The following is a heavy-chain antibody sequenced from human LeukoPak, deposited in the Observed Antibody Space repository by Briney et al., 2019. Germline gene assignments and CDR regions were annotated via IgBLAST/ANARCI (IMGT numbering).Heavy chain of an antibody. CDR1: GYTFTGYY. Sequence: ASVKVSCKASGYTFTGYYMHWVRQAPGQGLEWMGWISAYNGNTNYAQKLQGRVTMTTDTSTSTAYMELRSLRSDDTAVYYCARSSRSRYYDILTGPDGGGYWGQGTLVTVSS. V-gene: IGHV1-18*04. D-gene: IGHD3-9*01. J-gene: IGHJ4*02. CDR2: ISAYNGNT. CDR3: ARSSRSRYYDILTGPDGGGY.